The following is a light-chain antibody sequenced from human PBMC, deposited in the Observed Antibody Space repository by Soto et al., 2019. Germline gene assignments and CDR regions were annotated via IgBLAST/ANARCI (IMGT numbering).Light chain of an antibody. V-gene: IGLV1-44*01. CDR3: AAWDDSLNGLV. CDR1: SSNIGSNT. J-gene: IGLJ2*01. CDR2: SNN. Sequence: QAVVTQPPSASGTPGQRVTISCSGSSSNIGSNTVNWYQQLPGTAPKLLIYSNNQRPSGVPDRFSGSKSGTSASLAISGLQPEDEADYYCAAWDDSLNGLVFGGGTKVTVL.